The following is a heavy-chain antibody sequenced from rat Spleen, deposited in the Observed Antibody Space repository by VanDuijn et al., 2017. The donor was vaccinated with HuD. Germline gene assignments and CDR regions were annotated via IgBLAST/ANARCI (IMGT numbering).Heavy chain of an antibody. CDR3: TTDLAMMVTRDYVMDA. D-gene: IGHD1-12*03. CDR1: GFNFNDYW. Sequence: EVKLVESGGGLVQPGRSLKLSCAASGFNFNDYWMGWVRQAPGKGLEWIGEINKDSSTINYTPSLKDKFTISRDNAQNTLYLQMSKLGSEDTATYYCTTDLAMMVTRDYVMDAWGQGASVTVSS. J-gene: IGHJ4*01. CDR2: INKDSSTI. V-gene: IGHV4-2*01.